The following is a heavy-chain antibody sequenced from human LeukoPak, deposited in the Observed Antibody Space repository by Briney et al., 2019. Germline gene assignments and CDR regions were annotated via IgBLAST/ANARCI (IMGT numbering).Heavy chain of an antibody. Sequence: GGSLRLSCAASGFTFSNYWMHWVRQGPGKGLALVARISTDGSTTSYGDSVKGRFTVSRDNAKNTVYLQMNSLRAEDTGVYYCAKDNSPGWFGPWGQDTLVSVSS. V-gene: IGHV3-74*01. CDR1: GFTFSNYW. CDR2: ISTDGSTT. CDR3: AKDNSPGWFGP. J-gene: IGHJ5*02. D-gene: IGHD4-11*01.